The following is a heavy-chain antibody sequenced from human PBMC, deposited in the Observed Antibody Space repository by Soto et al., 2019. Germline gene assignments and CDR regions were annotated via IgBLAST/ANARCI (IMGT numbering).Heavy chain of an antibody. V-gene: IGHV1-69*01. CDR1: GAKFSTYA. CDR3: ARGGKERFRGSGMDV. D-gene: IGHD1-1*01. CDR2: IITFFGPA. J-gene: IGHJ6*02. Sequence: QVQLVQSGAEVRKPGSSVRVACKASGAKFSTYAINWVRQVPGQGLEWLGGIITFFGPAMYAQKFQGRVTITADESATTAYMELSSLRSEDTAVYYCARGGKERFRGSGMDVWGQGTTVTVSS.